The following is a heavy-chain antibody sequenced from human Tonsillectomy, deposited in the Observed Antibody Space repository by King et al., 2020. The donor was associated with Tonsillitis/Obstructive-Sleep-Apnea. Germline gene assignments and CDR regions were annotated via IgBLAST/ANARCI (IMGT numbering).Heavy chain of an antibody. Sequence: VQLVESGGGLVQPGGSLRLSCAASGFTFSSFDMHWVRQATGKGLEWVSGIGTAGDTYYPGSVKGRFTISREDAKNSLFLQMNSLRARDTAVYYCTRGFCSGGTCYPLFDYWGQGTLVTVSS. V-gene: IGHV3-13*04. CDR3: TRGFCSGGTCYPLFDY. CDR1: GFTFSSFD. CDR2: IGTAGDT. J-gene: IGHJ4*02. D-gene: IGHD2-15*01.